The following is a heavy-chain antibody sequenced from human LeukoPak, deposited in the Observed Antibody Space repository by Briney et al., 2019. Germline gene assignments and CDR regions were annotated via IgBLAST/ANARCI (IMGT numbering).Heavy chain of an antibody. Sequence: PSETLSLTCTVSGGSISSYYWSWIRQPPGRGLEWIGYIYYSGSTNYNPSLKSRVTISVDTSKNQFSLKLSSVTAADTAVYYCARVSYGEYYYYYMDVWGKGTTVTVSS. J-gene: IGHJ6*03. CDR3: ARVSYGEYYYYYMDV. D-gene: IGHD3-10*01. CDR2: IYYSGST. V-gene: IGHV4-59*01. CDR1: GGSISSYY.